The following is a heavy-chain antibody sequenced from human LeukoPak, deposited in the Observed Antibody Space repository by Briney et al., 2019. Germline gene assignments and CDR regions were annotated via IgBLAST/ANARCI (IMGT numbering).Heavy chain of an antibody. J-gene: IGHJ6*02. CDR1: GGSISSGDYY. Sequence: SQTLSLTCTVSGGSISSGDYYWSWIRQPPGKGLEWIGYIYYSGSTYYNPSLKSRVTISVDTSKNQFSLKLSSVTAADTAVYYCARDQVVPAAIVEDYYGMDVWGQGTTVTVSS. V-gene: IGHV4-30-4*01. CDR3: ARDQVVPAAIVEDYYGMDV. CDR2: IYYSGST. D-gene: IGHD2-2*01.